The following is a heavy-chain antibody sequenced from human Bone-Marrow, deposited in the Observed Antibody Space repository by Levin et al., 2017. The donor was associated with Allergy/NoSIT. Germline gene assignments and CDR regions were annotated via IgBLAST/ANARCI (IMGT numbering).Heavy chain of an antibody. D-gene: IGHD6-19*01. V-gene: IGHV3-30*04. CDR3: ARDFVSSGWGHYGMDV. CDR1: GFTFSSYA. CDR2: ISYDGSNK. Sequence: GGSLRLSCAASGFTFSSYAMHWVRQAPGKGLEWVAVISYDGSNKYYADSVKGRFTISRDNSKNTLYLQMNSLRAEDTAVYYCARDFVSSGWGHYGMDVWGQGTTVTVSS. J-gene: IGHJ6*02.